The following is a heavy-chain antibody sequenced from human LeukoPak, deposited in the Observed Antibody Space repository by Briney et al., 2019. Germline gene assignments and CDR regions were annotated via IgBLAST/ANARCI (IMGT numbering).Heavy chain of an antibody. Sequence: GGSLRLSCAASGFTFSSYSMNWVRQAPGKGLEWVSSISSSSSYIYYADSVKGRFTISRDNAKNSLYLHMNSLRAEGTAVYYCARALYSSSGYLFDYWGQGTLVTVSS. J-gene: IGHJ4*02. V-gene: IGHV3-21*01. D-gene: IGHD6-13*01. CDR1: GFTFSSYS. CDR3: ARALYSSSGYLFDY. CDR2: ISSSSSYI.